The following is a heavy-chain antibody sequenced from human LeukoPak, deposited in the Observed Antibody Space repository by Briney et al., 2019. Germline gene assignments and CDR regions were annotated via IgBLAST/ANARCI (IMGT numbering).Heavy chain of an antibody. D-gene: IGHD6-13*01. CDR2: IYYSGST. CDR1: GGSISSYY. Sequence: PSETLSLTCTVSGGSISSYYWSWIRQPPGKGLEWIGYIYYSGSTNYNPSLKSRVTISVDTSRNQFSLKLSSVTAADTAVYYCARADSSSWYSPYYYGMDVWGQGTTVTVSS. CDR3: ARADSSSWYSPYYYGMDV. V-gene: IGHV4-59*01. J-gene: IGHJ6*02.